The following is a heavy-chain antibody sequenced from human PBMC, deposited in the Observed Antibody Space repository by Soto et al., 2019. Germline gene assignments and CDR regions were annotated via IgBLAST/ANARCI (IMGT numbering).Heavy chain of an antibody. CDR2: ISGSGGTT. CDR1: GFTFSSYA. D-gene: IGHD6-25*01. CDR3: AKFFVETGGSSGWPWSFHY. J-gene: IGHJ4*02. V-gene: IGHV3-23*01. Sequence: EVQLLESGGGLVQPGRSLRLSCAASGFTFSSYAMSWVRQAPGKGLEWVSAISGSGGTTYYADSVKGRFTISRDNSKNTLFLQMNSLRAEDTALYYCAKFFVETGGSSGWPWSFHYWGQGTLVTVSS.